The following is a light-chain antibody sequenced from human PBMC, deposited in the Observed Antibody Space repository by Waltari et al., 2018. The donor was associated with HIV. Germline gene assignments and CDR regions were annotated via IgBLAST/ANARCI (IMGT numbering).Light chain of an antibody. CDR2: EVS. Sequence: QSALTQPASVSGSPGQPITISCTGTSSDVGGSNYVSWYQQHPGKAPKLMIYEVSNRPSGVSNRFSGSKSGNTASLTISGLQAEDEADYYCSSYTSSSTRVFGGGTNLTVL. CDR1: SSDVGGSNY. CDR3: SSYTSSSTRV. V-gene: IGLV2-14*01. J-gene: IGLJ3*02.